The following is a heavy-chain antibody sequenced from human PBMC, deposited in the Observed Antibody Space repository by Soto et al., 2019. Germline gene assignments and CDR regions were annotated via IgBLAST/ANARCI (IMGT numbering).Heavy chain of an antibody. CDR2: INPSGGST. CDR3: ATDPGEAAAGGDY. J-gene: IGHJ4*02. D-gene: IGHD6-13*01. CDR1: GYSLTGYN. V-gene: IGHV1-46*03. Sequence: GASVKATSKAPGYSLTGYNTHWVRPSPGQGLEWMGIINPSGGSTSYAQKFQGRVTMTRDTSTSTVYMELSSLRSEDTAVYYCATDPGEAAAGGDYWGQGTLVTVSS.